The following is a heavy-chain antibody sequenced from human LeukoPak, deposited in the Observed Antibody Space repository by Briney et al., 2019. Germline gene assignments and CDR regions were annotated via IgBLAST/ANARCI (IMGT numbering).Heavy chain of an antibody. D-gene: IGHD2-2*01. CDR3: AKSLGDQLPYDY. J-gene: IGHJ4*02. V-gene: IGHV3-9*01. Sequence: GGSLRLSCAASGFTFDDYAMHWVRQAPGKGLEWVSGISWNSGSIGYADSVKGRFTISRDNAKNSLYLQMNSLRAEDTALYYCAKSLGDQLPYDYWGQGTLVTVSS. CDR2: ISWNSGSI. CDR1: GFTFDDYA.